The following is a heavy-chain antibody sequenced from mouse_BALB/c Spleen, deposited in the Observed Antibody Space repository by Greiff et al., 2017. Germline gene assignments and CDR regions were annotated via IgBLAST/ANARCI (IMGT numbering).Heavy chain of an antibody. V-gene: IGHV4-1*02. J-gene: IGHJ3*01. Sequence: DVQLLESGGGLVQPGGSLKLSCAASGFAFSSYWMSWVRQAPGKGLEWIGEINPDSSTINYTPSLKDKFIISRDNAKNTLYLQMSKVRSEDTALYYCASGDGYYSAWFAYWGQGTLVTVSA. CDR1: GFAFSSYW. CDR2: INPDSSTI. CDR3: ASGDGYYSAWFAY. D-gene: IGHD2-3*01.